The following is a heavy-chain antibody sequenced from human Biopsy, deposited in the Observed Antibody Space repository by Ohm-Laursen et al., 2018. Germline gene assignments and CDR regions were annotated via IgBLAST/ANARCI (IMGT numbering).Heavy chain of an antibody. J-gene: IGHJ2*01. CDR1: GGSVSSGSHY. CDR3: ARHAPSYSGSYWRYFDL. D-gene: IGHD1-26*01. CDR2: IYYNGSS. Sequence: GTLSLTCTVSGGSVSSGSHYWSWIRQPPGKGLEWIGIIYYNGSSKYNPPLKSRVTISVDTPMNHLSLRLTSWTAADTAVYYCARHAPSYSGSYWRYFDLWGRGTLVTVSS. V-gene: IGHV4-61*03.